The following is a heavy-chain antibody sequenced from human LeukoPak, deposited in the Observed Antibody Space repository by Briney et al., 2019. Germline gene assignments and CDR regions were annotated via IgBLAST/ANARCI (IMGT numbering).Heavy chain of an antibody. J-gene: IGHJ4*02. CDR3: ARHGVTTGFDY. CDR1: GYSFATYW. CDR2: ICPADSDT. Sequence: GESLKISCKGSGYSFATYWIGWVRQMPGKGLEWMGIICPADSDTKYSPSFQGQVTISADKSISTAYLQWSSLKASDTAMYYCARHGVTTGFDYWGQGSLVTVSS. D-gene: IGHD4-11*01. V-gene: IGHV5-51*01.